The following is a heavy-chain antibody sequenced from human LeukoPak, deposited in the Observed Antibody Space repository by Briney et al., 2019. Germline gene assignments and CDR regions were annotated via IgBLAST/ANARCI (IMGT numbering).Heavy chain of an antibody. Sequence: GASVKVSCKASGYTFTSYYMHWVRQAPGQGLEWMGIINPSGGSTNYAQKFQGRVTMTRDTSTSTVYMELSSLRSEDTAVYYCARGVVTATQHDAFDIWGQGTMVTVSS. CDR2: INPSGGST. CDR3: ARGVVTATQHDAFDI. CDR1: GYTFTSYY. J-gene: IGHJ3*02. D-gene: IGHD2-21*02. V-gene: IGHV1-46*01.